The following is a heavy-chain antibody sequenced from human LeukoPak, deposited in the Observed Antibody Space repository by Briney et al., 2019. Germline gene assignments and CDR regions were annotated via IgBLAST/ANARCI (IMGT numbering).Heavy chain of an antibody. CDR1: GFTVTNKY. J-gene: IGHJ4*02. Sequence: GGSLRLSCAASGFTVTNKYMNWVRQAPEKGLEWVSVIYSGGGAYYADSVKGRFTISRDNSKNTLYLQMNSLGVEDTAVYYCARGSSSSGWPGGLGPDYWGQGTLVTVSS. D-gene: IGHD6-19*01. CDR2: IYSGGGA. V-gene: IGHV3-53*01. CDR3: ARGSSSSGWPGGLGPDY.